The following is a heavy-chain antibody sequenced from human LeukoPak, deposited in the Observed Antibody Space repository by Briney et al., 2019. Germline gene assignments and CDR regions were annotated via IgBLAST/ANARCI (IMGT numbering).Heavy chain of an antibody. CDR2: IIPIFGTA. Sequence: ASVTVSCKASGGTFIIYAISWVRQAPGQGLEWMGGIIPIFGTANYAQKFQGRVTITADKSTSTAYMELSSLRSEDTAVYYCARAPLAAAAPGWFDPWGQGTLVTVSS. D-gene: IGHD6-13*01. CDR1: GGTFIIYA. J-gene: IGHJ5*02. V-gene: IGHV1-69*06. CDR3: ARAPLAAAAPGWFDP.